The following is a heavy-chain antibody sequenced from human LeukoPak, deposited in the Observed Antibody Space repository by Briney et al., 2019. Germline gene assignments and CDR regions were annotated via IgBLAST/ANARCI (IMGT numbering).Heavy chain of an antibody. CDR1: GYTFTGYY. Sequence: GASVKVSCKASGYTFTGYYMYWVRQAPGQGLEWMGRINPNSGGTNYAQKFQGRVTITRDTSISTAYMELSRLRSDDTAVYYCARDSPGDYYDSSGFDYWGQGTLVTVSS. V-gene: IGHV1-2*06. J-gene: IGHJ4*02. CDR2: INPNSGGT. D-gene: IGHD3-22*01. CDR3: ARDSPGDYYDSSGFDY.